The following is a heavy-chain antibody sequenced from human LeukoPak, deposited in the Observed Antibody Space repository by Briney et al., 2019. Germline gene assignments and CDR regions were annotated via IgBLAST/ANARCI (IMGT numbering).Heavy chain of an antibody. D-gene: IGHD1-26*01. Sequence: PSQTLSLTCTVSGGPISSGSYYWSWIRQPAGKGLEWIGRIYTSGSTNYNPSLKSRVTISVDTSKNQFSLKLSSVTAADTAVYYCARRELLDAFDIWGQGTMVTVSS. CDR1: GGPISSGSYY. J-gene: IGHJ3*02. V-gene: IGHV4-61*02. CDR3: ARRELLDAFDI. CDR2: IYTSGST.